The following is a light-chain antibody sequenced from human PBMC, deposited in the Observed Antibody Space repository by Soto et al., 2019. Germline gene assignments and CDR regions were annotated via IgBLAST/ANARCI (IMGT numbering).Light chain of an antibody. CDR1: RGYSNYK. Sequence: QPVLTQPPSASASLGASVTLTCTLSRGYSNYKVDWYQQRPGKGPRFVMRVGTGGIVGSKGDGTPDRFSVLGSGLNRYLTIKNIQEEDESDYHCGADHGSGNNFVSLFGGGTKLTVL. CDR3: GADHGSGNNFVSL. J-gene: IGLJ2*01. CDR2: VGTGGIVG. V-gene: IGLV9-49*01.